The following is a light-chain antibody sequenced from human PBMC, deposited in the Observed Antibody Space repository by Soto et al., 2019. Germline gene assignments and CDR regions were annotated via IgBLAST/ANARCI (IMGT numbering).Light chain of an antibody. CDR2: GAS. CDR1: QSVGSN. Sequence: EIVMTQSPGTLSVSPGEGATLSCRASQSVGSNLAWYQQKPGQAPRLLIYGASTRATAIPARFSGSGSGTEFTLTISSLQSEDFAVYYCKQYDNWPPWTFGQGTKVEIK. V-gene: IGKV3-15*01. CDR3: KQYDNWPPWT. J-gene: IGKJ1*01.